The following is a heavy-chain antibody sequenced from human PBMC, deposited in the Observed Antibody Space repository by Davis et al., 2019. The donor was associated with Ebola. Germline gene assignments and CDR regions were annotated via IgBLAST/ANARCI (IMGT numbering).Heavy chain of an antibody. CDR3: ARSDFLY. CDR1: GGSVSSGSYY. Sequence: SETLSLTCTVSGGSVSSGSYYWGWIRQPPGKGLEWIGSIYYSGSTYYNPSLKSRVTISVDTSKNQFSLKLTSVTAADTAVYYCARSDFLYWGQGMLVTVSS. V-gene: IGHV4-39*01. D-gene: IGHD3-16*01. CDR2: IYYSGST. J-gene: IGHJ4*02.